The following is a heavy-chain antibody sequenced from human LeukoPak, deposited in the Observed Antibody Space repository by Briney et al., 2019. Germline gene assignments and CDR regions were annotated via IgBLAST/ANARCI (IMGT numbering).Heavy chain of an antibody. CDR3: ARDWNYLDWFDP. CDR2: IYYSGST. V-gene: IGHV4-30-4*01. D-gene: IGHD1-7*01. J-gene: IGHJ5*02. CDR1: GGSISSGDYY. Sequence: SETLSLTCTVSGGSISSGDYYWSWIRQPPGKGLEWIGYIYYSGSTNYNPSLKSRVTISVDTSKNQFSLKLSSVTAADTAVYYCARDWNYLDWFDPWGQGTLVTVSS.